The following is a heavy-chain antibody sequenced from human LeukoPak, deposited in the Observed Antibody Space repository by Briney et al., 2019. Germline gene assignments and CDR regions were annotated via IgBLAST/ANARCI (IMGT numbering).Heavy chain of an antibody. CDR1: GYTFTSYD. CDR3: AGGDDSSAYFLNCFDY. CDR2: MNPNSGNT. J-gene: IGHJ4*02. Sequence: AASVKVSCKASGYTFTSYDINWVRQATGQGLEWMGWMNPNSGNTTYAQKFQGRVTMTRDTSTSTVYMELSSLRSEDTAVYYCAGGDDSSAYFLNCFDYWGQGTLVTVSS. V-gene: IGHV1-8*01. D-gene: IGHD3-22*01.